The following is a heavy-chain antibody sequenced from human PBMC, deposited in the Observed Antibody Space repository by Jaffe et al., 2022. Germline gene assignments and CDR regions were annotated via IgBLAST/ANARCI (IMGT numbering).Heavy chain of an antibody. J-gene: IGHJ2*01. V-gene: IGHV4-34*01. CDR3: ARGGSYGDSVRGWYFDL. Sequence: QVQLQQWGAGLLKPSETLSLTCAVYGGSFSGYYWSWIRQPPGKGLEWIGEINHSGSTNYNPSLKSRVTISVDTSKNQFSLKLSSVTAADTAVYYCARGGSYGDSVRGWYFDLWGRGTLVTVSS. D-gene: IGHD4-17*01. CDR1: GGSFSGYY. CDR2: INHSGST.